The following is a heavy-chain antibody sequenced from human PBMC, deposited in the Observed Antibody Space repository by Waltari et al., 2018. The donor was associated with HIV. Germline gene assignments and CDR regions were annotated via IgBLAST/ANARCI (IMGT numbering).Heavy chain of an antibody. Sequence: QVQLQQWGAGLLKPSETLSLTCGVYGGSFSGYYWSWIRQPPGKGLEWIGEINHSGSTNYNPSLNSRVTISVDTSENQFSLKLSSVTAADTAVYYCARGRVDRSFDYWGQGTLVTVSS. CDR1: GGSFSGYY. CDR2: INHSGST. J-gene: IGHJ4*02. CDR3: ARGRVDRSFDY. V-gene: IGHV4-34*01. D-gene: IGHD5-12*01.